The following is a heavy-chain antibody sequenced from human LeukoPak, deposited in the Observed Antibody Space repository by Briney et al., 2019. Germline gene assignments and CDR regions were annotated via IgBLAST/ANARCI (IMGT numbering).Heavy chain of an antibody. CDR3: ALTKFLGDWFDP. V-gene: IGHV1-2*02. J-gene: IGHJ5*02. CDR2: INPNSGGT. Sequence: ASVKVSCKASGYTFTGYYMHWVRQAPGQGLEWMGWINPNSGGTNYAQKFQGRVTMTRDTSISTAYMELSRLRSDDTAVYYCALTKFLGDWFDPWGQGTLVTVSS. CDR1: GYTFTGYY. D-gene: IGHD3-9*01.